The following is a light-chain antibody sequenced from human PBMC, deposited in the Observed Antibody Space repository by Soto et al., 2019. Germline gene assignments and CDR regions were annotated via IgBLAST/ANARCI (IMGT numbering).Light chain of an antibody. Sequence: QSVLTQPPSVSATPGQKVTISCSGSSSNIGKNYVSWYQQVPGTAPKLLIYEDNKRRSGIPDRFSGSKSGTSATLGITGLQTGDEADYYCGTWDSGLSVWVFGTGTRSPS. CDR3: GTWDSGLSVWV. J-gene: IGLJ1*01. V-gene: IGLV1-51*02. CDR1: SSNIGKNY. CDR2: EDN.